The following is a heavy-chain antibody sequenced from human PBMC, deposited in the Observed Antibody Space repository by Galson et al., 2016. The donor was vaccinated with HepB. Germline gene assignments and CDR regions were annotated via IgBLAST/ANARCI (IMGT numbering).Heavy chain of an antibody. D-gene: IGHD4-17*01. Sequence: SVKVSCKASGYTFTDHHIHWVRQAPGQGLEWMGWINPYSGGPQSAQKFLGRVTMTRDTSISVAYMELRSLTSADTAVYYCARESYGDYAWFDPWGQGTLVTVSS. V-gene: IGHV1-2*02. CDR1: GYTFTDHH. CDR2: INPYSGGP. CDR3: ARESYGDYAWFDP. J-gene: IGHJ5*02.